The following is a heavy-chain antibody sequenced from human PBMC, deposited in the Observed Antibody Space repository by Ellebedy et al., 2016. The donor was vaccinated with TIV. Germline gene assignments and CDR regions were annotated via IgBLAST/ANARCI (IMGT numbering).Heavy chain of an antibody. CDR1: GGSISNYY. V-gene: IGHV4-59*12. CDR3: ARGHDYSGNLDY. Sequence: SETLSLTCTASGGSISNYYWSWIRQPPGKGLEWIGYIYYSGSTNYNPSLKSRVTISVDTSKNQFSLKLRPVTAADTAVYHCARGHDYSGNLDYWGQGTLVTVSS. J-gene: IGHJ4*02. D-gene: IGHD4-23*01. CDR2: IYYSGST.